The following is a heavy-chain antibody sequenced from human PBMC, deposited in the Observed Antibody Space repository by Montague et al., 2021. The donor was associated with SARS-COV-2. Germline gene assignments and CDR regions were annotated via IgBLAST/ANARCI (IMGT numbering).Heavy chain of an antibody. CDR2: IYYNGTT. J-gene: IGHJ5*02. Sequence: SETLSLTCTVSGGSISSYYWSWIRQPPGKGLEWIGYIYYNGTTNYSPSLKGRVSISVDTSENQFSLEMNSATAADTAVYYCARERGYQLLSGWFDPWGQGTLVTVSS. D-gene: IGHD2-2*01. CDR3: ARERGYQLLSGWFDP. CDR1: GGSISSYY. V-gene: IGHV4-59*01.